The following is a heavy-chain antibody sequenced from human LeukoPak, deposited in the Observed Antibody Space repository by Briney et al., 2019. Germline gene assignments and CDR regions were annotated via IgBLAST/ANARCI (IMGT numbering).Heavy chain of an antibody. D-gene: IGHD5-12*01. CDR3: ARVKRWIDWFDP. CDR2: IYYSGST. CDR1: GGSISSGDYY. J-gene: IGHJ5*02. V-gene: IGHV4-30-4*08. Sequence: SETLSLTCTVSGGSISSGDYYWSWIRQPPGKGLEWIGYIYYSGSTYYNPSLKSRVTISVDTSKNQFSLKLSSVTAADTAVYYCARVKRWIDWFDPWGQGTLVTVSS.